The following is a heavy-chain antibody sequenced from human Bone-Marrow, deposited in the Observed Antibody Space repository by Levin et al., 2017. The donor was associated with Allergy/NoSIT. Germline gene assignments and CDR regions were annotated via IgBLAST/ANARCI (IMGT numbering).Heavy chain of an antibody. Sequence: LSLTCAASGFTFSRYSMNWVRQAPGRGLEWVSYISRSSSTISYADSVKGRFTISRDNAKNSLYLQMNRLRDEDTAVYYCARPDCSGTSCYYFFDSWGQGTLVTVSS. CDR1: GFTFSRYS. J-gene: IGHJ4*02. CDR2: ISRSSSTI. D-gene: IGHD2-2*01. CDR3: ARPDCSGTSCYYFFDS. V-gene: IGHV3-48*02.